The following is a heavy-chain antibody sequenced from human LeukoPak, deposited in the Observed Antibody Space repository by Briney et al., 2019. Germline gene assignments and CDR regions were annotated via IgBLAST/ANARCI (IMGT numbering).Heavy chain of an antibody. CDR2: ISGSGGST. J-gene: IGHJ4*02. V-gene: IGHV3-23*01. Sequence: GGSLRLSCAASGFTFSDYYMSWIRQAPGKGLEWVSAISGSGGSTFYADSVKGRFTISRDNSKNTLYLQMNSLRAEDTAVYYCAKAPDSSGYSPYYFDYWGQGTLVTVSS. CDR3: AKAPDSSGYSPYYFDY. CDR1: GFTFSDYY. D-gene: IGHD3-22*01.